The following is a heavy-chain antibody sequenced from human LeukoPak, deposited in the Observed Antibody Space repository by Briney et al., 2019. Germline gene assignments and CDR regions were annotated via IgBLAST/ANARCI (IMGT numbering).Heavy chain of an antibody. CDR1: GFTFSSYW. Sequence: GGSLRVSCAASGFTFSSYWMDWVRQAPGKGLVWVSGINSDGKMTRYAESVKGRFTISRDNAKNTLYLQMNSLRAEATSVYYCARVGSTDSPHAFDIWGQGTMVTVSS. CDR3: ARVGSTDSPHAFDI. CDR2: INSDGKMT. D-gene: IGHD2-21*02. J-gene: IGHJ3*02. V-gene: IGHV3-74*01.